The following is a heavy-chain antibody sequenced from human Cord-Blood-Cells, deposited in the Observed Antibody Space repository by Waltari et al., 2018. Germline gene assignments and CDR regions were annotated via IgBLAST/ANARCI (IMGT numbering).Heavy chain of an antibody. CDR3: ARSRDGYNFDY. V-gene: IGHV1-46*01. Sequence: QVQLVQSGAEVKKPGASVKVSCKASGYTFTSYYMHWVRQAPGQGLEWMGIINPIGGSTSYEQKFHGRVTMTRDTSTSTVYMELSSLRSEDTAVYYCARSRDGYNFDYWGQGTLVTVSS. CDR2: INPIGGST. D-gene: IGHD5-12*01. J-gene: IGHJ4*02. CDR1: GYTFTSYY.